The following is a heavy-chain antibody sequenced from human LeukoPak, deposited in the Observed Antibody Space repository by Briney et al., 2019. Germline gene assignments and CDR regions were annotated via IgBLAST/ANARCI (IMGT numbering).Heavy chain of an antibody. D-gene: IGHD3-9*01. V-gene: IGHV4-59*12. CDR2: IYYSGST. J-gene: IGHJ6*02. Sequence: SETLSLTCTVSGGSISSYYWSWIRQPPGKGLEWIGYIYYSGSTNYNPSLKSRVTISVDTSKNQFSLKLSSVTAADTAVYYCARERIDSYYYYGMDVWGQGTTVTVSS. CDR3: ARERIDSYYYYGMDV. CDR1: GGSISSYY.